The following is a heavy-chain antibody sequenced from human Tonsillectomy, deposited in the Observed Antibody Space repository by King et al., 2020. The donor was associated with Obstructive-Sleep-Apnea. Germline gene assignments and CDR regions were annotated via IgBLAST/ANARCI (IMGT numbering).Heavy chain of an antibody. Sequence: VQLVESGGGLVKPGGSLRLSCAASGFTFSSYSMNWVRQAPGKGLEWVSSISSSSSYIYYADSVKGRFTISRDNAKNSLYLQMNSLRAEDTAVYYCARDRIVGATTNPYYFDYWGQGTLVTVSS. J-gene: IGHJ4*02. CDR3: ARDRIVGATTNPYYFDY. V-gene: IGHV3-21*01. D-gene: IGHD1-26*01. CDR1: GFTFSSYS. CDR2: ISSSSSYI.